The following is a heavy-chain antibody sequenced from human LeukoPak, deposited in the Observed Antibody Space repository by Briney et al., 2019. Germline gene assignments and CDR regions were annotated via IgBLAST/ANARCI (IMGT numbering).Heavy chain of an antibody. Sequence: SVKVSCKASGGTFSSYAISWVRQAPGQGLEWMGGIIPIFGTANYAQKFQGRVTITADESTSTAYMELSSLRSEDTAVYYCASSTTVVTPGNPYSDYWGQGTLVTVSS. CDR3: ASSTTVVTPGNPYSDY. CDR1: GGTFSSYA. J-gene: IGHJ4*02. CDR2: IIPIFGTA. V-gene: IGHV1-69*01. D-gene: IGHD4-23*01.